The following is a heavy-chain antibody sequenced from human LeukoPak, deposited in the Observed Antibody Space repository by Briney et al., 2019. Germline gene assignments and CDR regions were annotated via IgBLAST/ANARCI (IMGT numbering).Heavy chain of an antibody. CDR2: ISSSGSTI. Sequence: GGSLRLSCAASGFTFSSYWMSWVRQVPGKGLEWVSYISSSGSTIYYADSVKGRFTISRDNAKNSLYLQMNSLRAEDTAVYYCARDLPRWGHAFDIWGQGTMVTVSS. V-gene: IGHV3-48*04. D-gene: IGHD5-24*01. CDR1: GFTFSSYW. J-gene: IGHJ3*02. CDR3: ARDLPRWGHAFDI.